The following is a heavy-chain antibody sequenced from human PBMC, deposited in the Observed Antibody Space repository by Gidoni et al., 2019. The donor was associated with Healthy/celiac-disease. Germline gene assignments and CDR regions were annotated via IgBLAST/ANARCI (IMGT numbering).Heavy chain of an antibody. CDR3: TRQTEETAYYDFWSGYN. Sequence: EVQLVESGGGLVQPGGSLKLSCAASGFTFSGSAMNWVRQASGKGLELVGRIRSKANSYATAYGASVKGRFTISRDDSKNTAYRQMNSLKTEDTAVYYCTRQTEETAYYDFWSGYNWGQGTLVTVSS. CDR1: GFTFSGSA. J-gene: IGHJ4*02. D-gene: IGHD3-3*01. CDR2: IRSKANSYAT. V-gene: IGHV3-73*02.